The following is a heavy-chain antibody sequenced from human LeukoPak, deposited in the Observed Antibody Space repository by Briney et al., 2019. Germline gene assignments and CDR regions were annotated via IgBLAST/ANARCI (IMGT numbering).Heavy chain of an antibody. CDR3: ARDRPVTGANWFDP. J-gene: IGHJ5*02. D-gene: IGHD4-11*01. V-gene: IGHV4-34*01. Sequence: SETLTLTCTVSGGAISSYYWSWIRQPPGKGLEWIGEINHSGSTNSNPSLKRRFTISLDTSKNQFSLRLSSVTAADTAVYYCARDRPVTGANWFDPWGQGALVTVSS. CDR1: GGAISSYY. CDR2: INHSGST.